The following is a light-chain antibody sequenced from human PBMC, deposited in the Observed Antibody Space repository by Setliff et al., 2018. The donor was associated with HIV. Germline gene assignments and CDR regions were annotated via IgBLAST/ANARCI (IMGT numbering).Light chain of an antibody. J-gene: IGLJ1*01. Sequence: QSALTQPASVSGSPGQSITISCIGTSSDVGGYDFVSWYQQRPGKAPKLIIFNVTERPSGVSPRFSGSKSGNTASLTISGLQADDEADYYCSSYTSSSTYVFGTGTKVTVL. CDR1: SSDVGGYDF. CDR2: NVT. CDR3: SSYTSSSTYV. V-gene: IGLV2-14*03.